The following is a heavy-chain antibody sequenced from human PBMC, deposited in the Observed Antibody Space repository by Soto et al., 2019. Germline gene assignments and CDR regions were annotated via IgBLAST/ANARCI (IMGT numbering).Heavy chain of an antibody. Sequence: SETLSLTCSVSGGSISSYYWCWIRQPPGKGLEWIGEINHSGSTNYNPSLKSRVTISVDTSKNQFSLKLSSVTAADTAVYYCARGRARYCSSTSCYRIYYGMDVWGQGTTVTVSS. CDR1: GGSISSYY. V-gene: IGHV4-34*01. CDR2: INHSGST. CDR3: ARGRARYCSSTSCYRIYYGMDV. J-gene: IGHJ6*02. D-gene: IGHD2-2*01.